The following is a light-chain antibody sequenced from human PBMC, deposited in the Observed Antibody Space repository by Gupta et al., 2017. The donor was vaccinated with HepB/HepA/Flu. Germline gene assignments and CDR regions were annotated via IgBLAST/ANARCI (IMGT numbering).Light chain of an antibody. CDR1: QSVTGNS. V-gene: IGKV3-20*01. Sequence: PGERGTLSCRSSQSVTGNSLAWYQQKPGQAPRLLIYDASTRATGIPDKFSGSGSGTDFTLTISTLESEDFAVYYCQQYSSTSVTFGGGTKVEIK. CDR3: QQYSSTSVT. J-gene: IGKJ4*01. CDR2: DAS.